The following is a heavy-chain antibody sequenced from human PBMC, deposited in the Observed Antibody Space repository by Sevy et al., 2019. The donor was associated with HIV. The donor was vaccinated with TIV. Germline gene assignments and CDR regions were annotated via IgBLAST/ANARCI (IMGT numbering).Heavy chain of an antibody. CDR2: INPGNGNT. D-gene: IGHD2-2*01. V-gene: IGHV1-3*01. CDR3: SRSVIPTAIFDY. CDR1: GYTFTSYA. J-gene: IGHJ4*02. Sequence: ASVKVSCKASGYTFTSYAIHWVRQAPGQRLEWMGWINPGNGNTKYSQKFQGRDTITRDTSASTTYMELSSLRSEDTAVYYCSRSVIPTAIFDYWGRGTLVSVSS.